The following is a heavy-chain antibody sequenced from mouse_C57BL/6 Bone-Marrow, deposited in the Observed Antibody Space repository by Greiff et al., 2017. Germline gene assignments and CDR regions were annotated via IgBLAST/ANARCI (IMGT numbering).Heavy chain of an antibody. D-gene: IGHD2-1*01. CDR2: IYPRSGKT. CDR1: GYTFTSYG. J-gene: IGHJ2*01. CDR3: ARTTTPFDY. Sequence: VQRVESGAELARPGASVKLSCKASGYTFTSYGISWVKQRTGQGLEWIGEIYPRSGKTYYNEKFKGKATLTADKASSTAYMELRSLTSEDSAVYFCARTTTPFDYWGQGTTLTVSS. V-gene: IGHV1-81*01.